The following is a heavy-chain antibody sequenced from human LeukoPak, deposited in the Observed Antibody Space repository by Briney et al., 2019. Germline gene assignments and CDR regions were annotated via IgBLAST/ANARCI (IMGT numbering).Heavy chain of an antibody. D-gene: IGHD3-10*01. CDR3: AKDLGVRGANPTNWFDP. J-gene: IGHJ5*02. V-gene: IGHV3-9*01. Sequence: GGSLRLSCAASGFTFDDYAMHWVRQAPGKGLEWVSGISWNSGSIGYADSVKGRFTISRDNAKNSLYLQMNSLRAEDTALYYCAKDLGVRGANPTNWFDPWGQGTLVTVSS. CDR2: ISWNSGSI. CDR1: GFTFDDYA.